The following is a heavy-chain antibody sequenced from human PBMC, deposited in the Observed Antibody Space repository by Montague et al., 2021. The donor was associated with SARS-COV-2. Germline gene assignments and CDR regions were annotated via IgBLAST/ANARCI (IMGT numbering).Heavy chain of an antibody. V-gene: IGHV4-39*01. CDR3: AGQSASSPFDR. D-gene: IGHD6-13*01. J-gene: IGHJ4*02. CDR2: VYYSGST. CDR1: GGSISTSNYY. Sequence: SETLSLTCSVPGGSISTSNYYWGWIRQPPGKGLEWIGSVYYSGSTYYNPPLKSRVTVSVDTSKNQFSLKISSVTAADTAVYFCAGQSASSPFDRWGQGTLVTVSS.